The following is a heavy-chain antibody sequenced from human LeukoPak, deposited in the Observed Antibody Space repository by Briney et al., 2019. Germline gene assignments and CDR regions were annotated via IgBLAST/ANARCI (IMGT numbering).Heavy chain of an antibody. J-gene: IGHJ4*02. Sequence: ASVKVSCRASGYSFTGSGWYLYWLRQAPGQGLECVGWIHPNNGATLYAQKFQGRVAMTTDTSISTAYMELSRLRPDDTAMYYCARDGPAQMVDFDYWGQGTLVTVSS. D-gene: IGHD3-10*01. CDR2: IHPNNGAT. CDR1: GYSFTGSGWY. CDR3: ARDGPAQMVDFDY. V-gene: IGHV1-2*02.